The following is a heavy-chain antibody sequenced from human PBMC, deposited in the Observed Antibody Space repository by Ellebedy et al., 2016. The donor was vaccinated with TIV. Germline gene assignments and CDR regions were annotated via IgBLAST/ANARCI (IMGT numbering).Heavy chain of an antibody. V-gene: IGHV4-59*11. D-gene: IGHD3-16*01. CDR1: GGSLTNHF. CDR2: IYYSGST. J-gene: IGHJ2*01. Sequence: MPGGSLRLSCTVSGGSLTNHFWSWIRQPPGKGLEWIGSIYYSGSTNYNPSLKSRVTISVDTSKNQISLTLMSSVSAADTAVYYCARVAITAAVGGGYFDLWGRGTLVTVSS. CDR3: ARVAITAAVGGGYFDL.